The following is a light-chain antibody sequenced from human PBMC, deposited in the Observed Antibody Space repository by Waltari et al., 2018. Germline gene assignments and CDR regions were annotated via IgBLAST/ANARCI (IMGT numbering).Light chain of an antibody. Sequence: EIVLTKSPATLSLSPGDRATLSCRASQSVGSYLAWYQKKPGQAPRLLIYEASNRAIGIPGRFSGSGSGTDFTLTISSLEPEDFADYYCQQRSNWPPSITFGQGTRLEIK. CDR2: EAS. V-gene: IGKV3-11*01. J-gene: IGKJ5*01. CDR1: QSVGSY. CDR3: QQRSNWPPSIT.